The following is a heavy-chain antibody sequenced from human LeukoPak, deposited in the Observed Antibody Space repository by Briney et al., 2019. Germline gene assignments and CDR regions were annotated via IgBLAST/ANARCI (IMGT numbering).Heavy chain of an antibody. CDR2: ITVNNGYT. D-gene: IGHD2-2*01. V-gene: IGHV1-18*01. CDR1: GYTFTSHG. CDR3: AKVHCISTNCNHIWTYFDY. J-gene: IGHJ4*02. Sequence: ASVKVSCKAAGYTFTSHGFIWLRQAPGQGLEWMGWITVNNGYTKYAQELQGRVTKTTDTSTSTAYMELRSLRSDDTAVYYCAKVHCISTNCNHIWTYFDYWGQGTLVTVSS.